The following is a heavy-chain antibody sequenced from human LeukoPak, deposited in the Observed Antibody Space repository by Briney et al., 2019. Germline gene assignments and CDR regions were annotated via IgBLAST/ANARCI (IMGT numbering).Heavy chain of an antibody. CDR3: ARRIVDAFDI. CDR1: GYTFTSYG. Sequence: ASVTVSCKASGYTFTSYGISWVRQAPGQGVDGMGWISAYNGNTNYAQKLQGRVTMTTDTSTSTACMQRRSLRTDEPAVYYCARRIVDAFDIWGQGTMVTVSS. D-gene: IGHD2-15*01. V-gene: IGHV1-18*01. CDR2: ISAYNGNT. J-gene: IGHJ3*02.